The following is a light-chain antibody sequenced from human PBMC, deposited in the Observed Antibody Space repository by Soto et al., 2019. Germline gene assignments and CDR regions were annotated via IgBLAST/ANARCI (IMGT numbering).Light chain of an antibody. V-gene: IGKV3-20*01. CDR1: QSVTGSY. CDR2: GAS. CDR3: QQYGSSPPKT. Sequence: EIVLTQSPGTLSLSPGERATLSCRASQSVTGSYLAWYQQKPGQAPRLLIYGASTRATGIPDRFSCSGSGTDFTLTISRLEPEDFAVYYCQQYGSSPPKTFGQGTKVEIK. J-gene: IGKJ1*01.